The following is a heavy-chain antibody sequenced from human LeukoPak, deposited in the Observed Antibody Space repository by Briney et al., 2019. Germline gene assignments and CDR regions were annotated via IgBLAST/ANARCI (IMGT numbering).Heavy chain of an antibody. Sequence: GASVKVSCKASGYTITSYGISWVRQAPGQGLEWMGWISAYNGNTNYAQKLQGRVTMTTDTSTSTAYMELRSLRSDDTAVYYCARVPPDYYDSSGYSEGLDYWGQGTLVTVSS. CDR1: GYTITSYG. J-gene: IGHJ4*02. CDR3: ARVPPDYYDSSGYSEGLDY. CDR2: ISAYNGNT. D-gene: IGHD3-22*01. V-gene: IGHV1-18*01.